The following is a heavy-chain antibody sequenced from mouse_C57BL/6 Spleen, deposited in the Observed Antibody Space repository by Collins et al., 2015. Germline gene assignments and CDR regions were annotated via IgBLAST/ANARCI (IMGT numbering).Heavy chain of an antibody. CDR3: AKDGYYYAMDY. D-gene: IGHD2-3*01. V-gene: IGHV2-5*01. J-gene: IGHJ4*01. Sequence: QVQLKQSGPGLVQPSQSLSITCTVSGFSLTSYGVHWVRQSPGKGLEWLGAIWKGGTTDYNAAFMSRLSFTKDNSKSQVFFTMNSLQADGTAIYYCAKDGYYYAMDYWGQGTSVTVSS. CDR2: IWKGGTT. CDR1: GFSLTSYG.